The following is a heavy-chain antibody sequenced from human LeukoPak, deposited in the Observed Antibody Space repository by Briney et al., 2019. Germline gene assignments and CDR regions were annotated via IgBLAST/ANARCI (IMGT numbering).Heavy chain of an antibody. J-gene: IGHJ3*02. CDR1: GGTFSSYA. D-gene: IGHD4-23*01. V-gene: IGHV1-69*13. CDR2: IIPIFGTA. CDR3: ATDYGGNLGAFDI. Sequence: GASVKVSRKASGGTFSSYAISWVRQAPGQGLEWMGGIIPIFGTANYAQKFQGRVTITADESTSTAYMELSSLRSEDTAVYYCATDYGGNLGAFDIWGQGTMVTVSS.